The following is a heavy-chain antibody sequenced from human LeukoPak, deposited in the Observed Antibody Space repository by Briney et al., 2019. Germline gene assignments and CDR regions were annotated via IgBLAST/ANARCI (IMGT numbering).Heavy chain of an antibody. CDR3: AKDRLSGVELNWFDP. J-gene: IGHJ5*02. V-gene: IGHV3-23*01. CDR2: ISGSGGST. Sequence: PGGSLRLSCAASGFTFSSYAMSWVRQAPGKGLEWVSAISGSGGSTYYADSVKGRFTISRDNSKNTLYLQMNSLRAEDTAVYYCAKDRLSGVELNWFDPWGQGTLVTVSS. D-gene: IGHD3-3*01. CDR1: GFTFSSYA.